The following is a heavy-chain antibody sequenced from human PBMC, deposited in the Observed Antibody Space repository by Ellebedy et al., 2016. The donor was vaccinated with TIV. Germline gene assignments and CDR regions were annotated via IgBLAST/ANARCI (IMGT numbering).Heavy chain of an antibody. CDR1: GFTFSGYG. CDR3: AKDLGFAMDV. J-gene: IGHJ6*02. V-gene: IGHV3-30*02. D-gene: IGHD7-27*01. CDR2: AHNDETYK. Sequence: PGGSLRLSCAASGFTFSGYGMHWVRQAPGKGLEWVAIAHNDETYKFYADSVKGRFTVSRDNSGNTAYLHMSSLRVEDTAVYYCAKDLGFAMDVWGQGTTVTVSS.